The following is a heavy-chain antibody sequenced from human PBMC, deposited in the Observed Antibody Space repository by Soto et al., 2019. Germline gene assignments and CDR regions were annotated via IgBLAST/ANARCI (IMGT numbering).Heavy chain of an antibody. D-gene: IGHD2-15*01. CDR3: AGAYSDAFDI. CDR1: GFTFRDYY. J-gene: IGHJ3*02. V-gene: IGHV3-11*01. Sequence: GGSLRLSCAASGFTFRDYYMTWIRQAPGKGLEWAAYISSSGSGIYYPDSVKGRFTISRDNAKNSLYLQMSSLRADDTAVYFCAGAYSDAFDIWGQGTMVTVSS. CDR2: ISSSGSGI.